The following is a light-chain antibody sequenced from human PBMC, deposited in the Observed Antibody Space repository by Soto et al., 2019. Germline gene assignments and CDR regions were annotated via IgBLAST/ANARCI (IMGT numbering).Light chain of an antibody. Sequence: QSVLTQPPSASGTPGQTVTISCSGSSSNIGLNDVHWYRQLSGTAPQILIYDTNQQATGVPDRFSASRSGTSASLPIHGLQSEDEADYHCAAWDDSLNGPVFGGGTKVTVL. J-gene: IGLJ2*01. CDR3: AAWDDSLNGPV. V-gene: IGLV1-44*01. CDR1: SSNIGLND. CDR2: DTN.